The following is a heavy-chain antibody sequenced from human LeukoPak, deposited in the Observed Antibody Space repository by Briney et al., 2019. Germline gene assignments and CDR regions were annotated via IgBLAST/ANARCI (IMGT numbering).Heavy chain of an antibody. J-gene: IGHJ6*03. V-gene: IGHV1-2*02. CDR2: INPNSGGT. CDR3: AKDQARASAPMDV. CDR1: GYTFTGYY. Sequence: ASVKVSCKASGYTFTGYYMHWVRQAPGQGLEWMGWINPNSGGTNYAQNFQGRVTMTRDTSISTAYMELSRLRSDDTAVYYCAKDQARASAPMDVWGKGTTVTVSS.